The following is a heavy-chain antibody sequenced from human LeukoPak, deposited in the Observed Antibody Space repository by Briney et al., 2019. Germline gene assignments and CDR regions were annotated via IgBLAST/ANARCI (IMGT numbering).Heavy chain of an antibody. CDR1: GFTFSSYS. D-gene: IGHD2-21*01. CDR3: AKAPVTTCRGAYCYPFDY. V-gene: IGHV3-48*01. Sequence: GGSLRLSCAASGFTFSSYSMNWVRQAPGKGLEWVSYISSRSATIYYADSVKGRFTISRDNAKNTLFLQMNRLRPEDAAVYHCAKAPVTTCRGAYCYPFDYWGQGTLVTVSS. CDR2: ISSRSATI. J-gene: IGHJ4*02.